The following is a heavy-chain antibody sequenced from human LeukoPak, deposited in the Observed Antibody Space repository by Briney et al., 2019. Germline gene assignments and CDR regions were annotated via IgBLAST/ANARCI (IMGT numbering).Heavy chain of an antibody. V-gene: IGHV3-7*05. CDR2: INQDGSGK. J-gene: IGHJ4*02. CDR3: ARGFSYSEDYFDY. Sequence: PGGSLRLSCAASGFSFTTYWMSCVRQAPGKGLEWVANINQDGSGKYYVDSVKGRFTISRDNAKDSLYLQMTSLRAEDTAVYYCARGFSYSEDYFDYWGQGTLVTVSS. CDR1: GFSFTTYW. D-gene: IGHD5-18*01.